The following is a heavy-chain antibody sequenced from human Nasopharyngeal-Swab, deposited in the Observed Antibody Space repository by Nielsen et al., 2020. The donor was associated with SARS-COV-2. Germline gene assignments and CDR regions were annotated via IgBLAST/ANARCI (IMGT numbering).Heavy chain of an antibody. V-gene: IGHV5-51*01. Sequence: GESLKISCKGSGYRFISYWIGWVRQMPGKGLEWMGIIYPGDSDTRYSPSFQGQVTISADKSINTAYLQWSSLKASDTAMYYCARQMGITMVRGVIRADYYYGMDVWGQGTTVTVSS. CDR3: ARQMGITMVRGVIRADYYYGMDV. CDR2: IYPGDSDT. J-gene: IGHJ6*02. CDR1: GYRFISYW. D-gene: IGHD3-10*01.